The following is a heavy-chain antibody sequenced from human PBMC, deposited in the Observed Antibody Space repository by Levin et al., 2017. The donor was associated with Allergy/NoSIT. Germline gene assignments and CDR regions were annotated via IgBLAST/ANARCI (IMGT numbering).Heavy chain of an antibody. D-gene: IGHD2-21*01. CDR1: GASIDSGDYY. CDR2: IFHSGNT. J-gene: IGHJ5*02. V-gene: IGHV4-31*03. CDR3: ARDLPNCGAASCYPEGWFDP. Sequence: SETLSLTCSVSGASIDSGDYYWSWLRQHPGKGLEWIGYIFHSGNTYYNPSLQSRLSISADTSKNQFSLTLTSVTAADSAVYYCARDLPNCGAASCYPEGWFDPWGQGTLVTVSS.